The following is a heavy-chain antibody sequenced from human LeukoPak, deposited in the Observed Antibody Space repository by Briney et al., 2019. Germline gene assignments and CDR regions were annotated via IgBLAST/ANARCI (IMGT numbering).Heavy chain of an antibody. D-gene: IGHD2-2*01. CDR3: AREGLGYCSSTSCYGAFDI. CDR2: IYYSGST. J-gene: IGHJ3*02. Sequence: PETLSLTCTVSGGSISDHYWSWIRQPPGKGLEWIGYIYYSGSTNYNPSLKSRVTISVDTSKNQFSLKLSSVTAADTAVYYCAREGLGYCSSTSCYGAFDIWGQGTMVTVSS. CDR1: GGSISDHY. V-gene: IGHV4-59*11.